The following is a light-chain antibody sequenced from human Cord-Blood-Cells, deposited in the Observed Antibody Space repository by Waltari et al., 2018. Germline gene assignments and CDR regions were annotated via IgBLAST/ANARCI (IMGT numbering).Light chain of an antibody. CDR2: DVS. CDR3: SSYTSSSTWV. J-gene: IGLJ3*02. Sequence: QSALTQPASVSGSPGQAITIPCTGTSSDVGGSNYVSWYQTHPGKAPKLMIYDVSNRPSGVSNRFSGSKSGNTASLTISGLQAEDEADYYCSSYTSSSTWVFGGGTKLTVL. CDR1: SSDVGGSNY. V-gene: IGLV2-14*03.